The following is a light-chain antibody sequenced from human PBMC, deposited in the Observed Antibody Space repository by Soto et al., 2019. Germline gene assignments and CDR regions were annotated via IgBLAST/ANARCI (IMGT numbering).Light chain of an antibody. CDR2: EVT. V-gene: IGLV2-8*01. CDR3: SSFASSNPWV. J-gene: IGLJ3*02. CDR1: SSDVGAYNY. Sequence: QSVLTQPPSASGSPGQSVTISCTGTSSDVGAYNYVSWYQQHAGKAPKLVIYEVTKRSSGVPDRFSGSKSANTASLTVSGLQSEDEADYYCSSFASSNPWVFGGGTKLT.